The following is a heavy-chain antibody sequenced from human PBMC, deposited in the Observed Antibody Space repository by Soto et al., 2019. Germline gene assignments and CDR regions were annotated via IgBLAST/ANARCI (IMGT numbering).Heavy chain of an antibody. CDR1: GGSVSSGSYY. Sequence: QVQLQESGPGLVKPSETLSLTCTVSGGSVSSGSYYWSWIRQPPGKGLEWIGYIYYSGSTNYNPSLTSRVTISVDTSKNQFSLKLSSVTAADTAVYYCARDTAAAVPAYYYYYGMDVWGQGTTVTVSS. CDR3: ARDTAAAVPAYYYYYGMDV. D-gene: IGHD6-13*01. CDR2: IYYSGST. V-gene: IGHV4-61*01. J-gene: IGHJ6*02.